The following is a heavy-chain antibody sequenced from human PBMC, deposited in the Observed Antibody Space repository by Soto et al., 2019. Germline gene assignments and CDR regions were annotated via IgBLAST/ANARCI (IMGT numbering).Heavy chain of an antibody. Sequence: GGSLRLSCAASGFTFSSYAMSWVRQAPGKGLEWVSAISGSGGSTYYADSVKGRFTISRDNSKNTLYLQMNSLRAEDTAVYYCASTPLTSEPLNYYYYYYGMDVWGQGTTVTVSS. J-gene: IGHJ6*02. CDR2: ISGSGGST. V-gene: IGHV3-23*01. CDR3: ASTPLTSEPLNYYYYYYGMDV. D-gene: IGHD2-21*02. CDR1: GFTFSSYA.